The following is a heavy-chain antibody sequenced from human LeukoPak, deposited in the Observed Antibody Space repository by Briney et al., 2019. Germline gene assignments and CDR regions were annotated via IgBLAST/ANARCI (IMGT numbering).Heavy chain of an antibody. CDR1: GGSISSRNW. CDR3: ARASHDYGDYSHFDY. Sequence: SGTLSLTCAVSGGSISSRNWWSWVLQPPGKGLEWIGEIYHSGSTNYNPSLKTRVTISVDKSKNQFSLKLSSVTAADTAVYYCARASHDYGDYSHFDYWGQGTLVTVSS. V-gene: IGHV4-4*02. J-gene: IGHJ4*02. CDR2: IYHSGST. D-gene: IGHD4-17*01.